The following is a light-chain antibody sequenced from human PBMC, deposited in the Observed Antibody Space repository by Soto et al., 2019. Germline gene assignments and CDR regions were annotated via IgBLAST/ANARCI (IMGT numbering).Light chain of an antibody. CDR2: GVS. J-gene: IGKJ4*01. CDR1: QIVSSN. CDR3: QQYNKWPPLT. V-gene: IGKV3-15*01. Sequence: ERIMTQSPATLSVSPGESATLSCRTSQIVSSNLAWYQQKPGQAPRLLIYGVSTRSTGIPARFSGSGSEIKFTLTISSLQCEDFAVYYCQQYNKWPPLTFGGGTKVDIK.